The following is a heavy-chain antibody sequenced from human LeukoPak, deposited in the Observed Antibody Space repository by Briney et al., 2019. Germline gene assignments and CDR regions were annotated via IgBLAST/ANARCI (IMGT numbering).Heavy chain of an antibody. Sequence: GGSLRLSCAASGFTFSRYAMTWVRRAPGKGLEWISSLSGSGGYTYYADSVKGRFTISRDNSKDTLYLQMNSLRAEDTAVYYCARDRGNSGFSDYWGQGTLVTVSS. CDR2: LSGSGGYT. D-gene: IGHD6-19*01. CDR3: ARDRGNSGFSDY. CDR1: GFTFSRYA. J-gene: IGHJ4*02. V-gene: IGHV3-23*01.